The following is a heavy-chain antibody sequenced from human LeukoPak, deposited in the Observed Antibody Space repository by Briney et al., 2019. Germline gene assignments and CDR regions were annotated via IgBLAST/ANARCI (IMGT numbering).Heavy chain of an antibody. V-gene: IGHV3-30*18. CDR2: ISYDGSNK. D-gene: IGHD6-19*01. CDR3: AKDRGRSSGSSMDV. J-gene: IGHJ6*02. Sequence: GGSLRLSCAASGFTFSSYGMHWVRQAPGEGLEWVAVISYDGSNKYYADSVKGRFTISRDNSKNTLYLQMNSLRAEDTAVYYCAKDRGRSSGSSMDVWGQGTTVTVSS. CDR1: GFTFSSYG.